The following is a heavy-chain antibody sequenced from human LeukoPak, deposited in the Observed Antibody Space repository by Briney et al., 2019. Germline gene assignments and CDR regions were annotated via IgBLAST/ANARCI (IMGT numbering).Heavy chain of an antibody. J-gene: IGHJ4*02. D-gene: IGHD3-3*02. CDR3: ARGRFKSFLEWLSFFDY. Sequence: KLQGRVTMTTDTSTSTAYMELRSLRSDDTAVYYCARGRFKSFLEWLSFFDYWGQGTLVTVSS. V-gene: IGHV1-18*01.